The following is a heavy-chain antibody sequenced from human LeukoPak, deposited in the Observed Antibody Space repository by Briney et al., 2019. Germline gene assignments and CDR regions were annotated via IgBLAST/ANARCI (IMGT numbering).Heavy chain of an antibody. CDR1: GFTFSSYA. D-gene: IGHD3-16*02. CDR3: AKDKGTFGGVIVVNEVLAFDY. Sequence: PGGSLRLSCAASGFTFSSYAMSWVRQAPGKGLEWVSAISGSGGSTYYADSVKGRFTISRDNSKNTLYLQMNSLRAEDTVVYYCAKDKGTFGGVIVVNEVLAFDYWGQGTLVTVSS. CDR2: ISGSGGST. V-gene: IGHV3-23*01. J-gene: IGHJ4*02.